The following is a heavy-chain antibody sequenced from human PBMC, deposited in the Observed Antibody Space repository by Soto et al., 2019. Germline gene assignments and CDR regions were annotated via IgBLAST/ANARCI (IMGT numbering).Heavy chain of an antibody. Sequence: EVQLSGSGGGLVQPGGSLILSCAASGFTFSSYAMSWVRQAPGKGLEWVSAISGSSTSTYYADSVKGRFTISRDNSKNTLYLQMNSLRAEDTAVYYCAKDPSSGFAMENYFDYWGQGTLVTVSS. V-gene: IGHV3-23*01. CDR3: AKDPSSGFAMENYFDY. D-gene: IGHD3-10*01. CDR1: GFTFSSYA. J-gene: IGHJ4*02. CDR2: ISGSSTST.